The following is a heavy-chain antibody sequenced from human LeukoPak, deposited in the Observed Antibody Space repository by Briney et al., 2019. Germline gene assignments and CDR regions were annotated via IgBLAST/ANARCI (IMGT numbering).Heavy chain of an antibody. CDR3: ARSSTSVVNLGY. D-gene: IGHD4-23*01. CDR1: GGSISSYY. Sequence: SSETLSLTCTVSGGSISSYYWSWIWQPPGKGLEWIGNIYYRGSTNYNPSLRSRVTISVDTSKNQFSLKLSSVTAADTAVYYCARSSTSVVNLGYWGQGTLVTVSS. CDR2: IYYRGST. V-gene: IGHV4-59*01. J-gene: IGHJ4*02.